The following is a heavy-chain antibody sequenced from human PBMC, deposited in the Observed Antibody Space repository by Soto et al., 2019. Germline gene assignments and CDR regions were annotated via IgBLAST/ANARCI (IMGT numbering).Heavy chain of an antibody. CDR1: GFTFTSSA. V-gene: IGHV1-58*01. CDR3: AADATAWQQMVPSDY. Sequence: SVKVSCKASGFTFTSSAFHWVRQARGQRLEWIGWIAVGSGYTNYAQRFQDRVTLTRDMSTATTYMELSRLTSEDTAIYYCAADATAWQQMVPSDYWGQGTLVTVYS. J-gene: IGHJ4*02. D-gene: IGHD2-8*01. CDR2: IAVGSGYT.